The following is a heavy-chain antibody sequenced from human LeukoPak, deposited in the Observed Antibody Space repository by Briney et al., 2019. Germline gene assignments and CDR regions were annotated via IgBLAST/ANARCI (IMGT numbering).Heavy chain of an antibody. D-gene: IGHD3-22*01. CDR2: ISGSGATT. CDR3: AKDQYYDSSGYYYH. V-gene: IGHV3-23*01. CDR1: GFTFSSYG. J-gene: IGHJ4*02. Sequence: PGGSLRLSCAASGFTFSSYGMSWVRQAPGKGLEWVSSISGSGATTYYADSVKGRFTISRDNSKNTLYLQMNSLRAEDTAAYYCAKDQYYDSSGYYYHWGQGTLVTVSS.